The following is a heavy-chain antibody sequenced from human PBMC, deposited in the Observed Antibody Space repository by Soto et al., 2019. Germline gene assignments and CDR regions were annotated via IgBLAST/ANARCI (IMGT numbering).Heavy chain of an antibody. CDR2: IYYSGST. J-gene: IGHJ4*02. Sequence: SETLSLTCTVSGGSISSYYWSWIRQPPGKGLEWIGYIYYSGSTNYNPSLKSRVTISVDTSKNQFSLKLSSVTAADTAVYYCARLMGYDFWSGYFPLQPFDYWGQGTLVTVSS. V-gene: IGHV4-59*01. D-gene: IGHD3-3*01. CDR1: GGSISSYY. CDR3: ARLMGYDFWSGYFPLQPFDY.